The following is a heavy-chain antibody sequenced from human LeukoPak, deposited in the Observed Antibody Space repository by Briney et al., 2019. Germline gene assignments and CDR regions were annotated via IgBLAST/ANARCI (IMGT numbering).Heavy chain of an antibody. CDR1: GFTLSNYD. CDR3: ARDQLGAFDI. CDR2: IRESGGGT. J-gene: IGHJ3*02. Sequence: GGSLRLSCAASGFTLSNYDMIWVRQAPGRGLEWVSGIRESGGGTYYTDSVKGRFTISRDNSKNTLYLQMNSLRAEDTAVYYCARDQLGAFDIWGQGTMVTVSS. D-gene: IGHD3-16*01. V-gene: IGHV3-23*01.